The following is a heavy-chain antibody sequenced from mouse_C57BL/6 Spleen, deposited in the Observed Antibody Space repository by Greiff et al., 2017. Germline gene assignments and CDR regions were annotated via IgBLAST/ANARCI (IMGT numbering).Heavy chain of an antibody. CDR3: ARRSRIYDGYFYYAMDY. V-gene: IGHV1-80*01. CDR2: IYPGDGDT. D-gene: IGHD2-3*01. CDR1: GYAFSSYW. Sequence: QVHVKQSGAELVKPGASVKISCKASGYAFSSYWMNWVKQRPGKGLEWIGQIYPGDGDTNYNGKFKGKATLTADKSSSTAYMQLSSLTSEDSAVYFCARRSRIYDGYFYYAMDYWGQGTSVTVSS. J-gene: IGHJ4*01.